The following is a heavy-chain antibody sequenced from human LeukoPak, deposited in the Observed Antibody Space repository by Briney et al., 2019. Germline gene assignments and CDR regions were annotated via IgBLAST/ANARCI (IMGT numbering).Heavy chain of an antibody. J-gene: IGHJ4*02. Sequence: GGSLRLSCAASGFTFSSYGMHWVRQAPGKGLEWVAVISYDGSNKYYADSVKGRFTISRDNSKNTLYLQMNSLRAEDTAVYYCARVVLRYFDWFGYWGQGTLVTVSS. D-gene: IGHD3-9*01. CDR1: GFTFSSYG. CDR2: ISYDGSNK. CDR3: ARVVLRYFDWFGY. V-gene: IGHV3-30*03.